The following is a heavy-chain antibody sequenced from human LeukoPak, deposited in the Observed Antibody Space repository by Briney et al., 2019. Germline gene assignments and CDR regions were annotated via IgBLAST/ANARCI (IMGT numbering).Heavy chain of an antibody. Sequence: GGSLRLSCAASGFTFDDYTMHWVRQAPGKGLEWVSLISWDGGSTYYADSVKGRFTISRDNSKNSLYLQMNSLRTEDTALYYCAKSMVSGSSHWYFDLWGRGTLVTGSS. D-gene: IGHD3-10*01. CDR1: GFTFDDYT. CDR2: ISWDGGST. V-gene: IGHV3-43*01. J-gene: IGHJ2*01. CDR3: AKSMVSGSSHWYFDL.